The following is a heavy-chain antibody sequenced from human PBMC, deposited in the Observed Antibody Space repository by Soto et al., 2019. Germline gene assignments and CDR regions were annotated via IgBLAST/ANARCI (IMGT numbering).Heavy chain of an antibody. D-gene: IGHD1-26*01. J-gene: IGHJ4*01. Sequence: SQTLSLTCAITGESVSSNRAGWSWVRQSPSRGLEWLGRTYYRSKWYYEYAVSVRGRITINPDTSKNQYSLQLNSVTPEDTAVYFCARGEQYSGRIFDYWGQGTLVTVSS. V-gene: IGHV6-1*01. CDR2: TYYRSKWYY. CDR3: ARGEQYSGRIFDY. CDR1: GESVSSNRAG.